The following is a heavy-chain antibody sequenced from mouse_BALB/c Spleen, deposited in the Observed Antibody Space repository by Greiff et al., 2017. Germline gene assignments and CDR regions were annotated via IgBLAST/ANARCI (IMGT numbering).Heavy chain of an antibody. CDR1: GFTFSSFG. CDR3: ARPAAYYGNWYFDV. CDR2: ISSGSSTI. J-gene: IGHJ1*01. D-gene: IGHD2-10*01. V-gene: IGHV5-17*02. Sequence: EVQLVESGGGLVQPGGSRKLSCAASGFTFSSFGMHWVRQAPEKGLEWVAYISSGSSTIYYADTVKGRFTISRDNPKNTLFLQMTSLRSEDTAMYYCARPAAYYGNWYFDVWGAGTTVTVSS.